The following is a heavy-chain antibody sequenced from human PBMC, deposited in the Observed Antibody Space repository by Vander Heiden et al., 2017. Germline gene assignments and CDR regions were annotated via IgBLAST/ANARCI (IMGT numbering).Heavy chain of an antibody. CDR3: ARGVSTIWAAALSFDI. CDR1: GYTFTGYY. V-gene: IGHV1-2*02. Sequence: QVQLVQSGAEVKKPGASVKVSCKASGYTFTGYYMHWVRQAPGQGLEWMGWINPNSGGTNYAQKFQCRVTMTRDTSISTAYMELSRLRSHDTAVYYCARGVSTIWAAALSFDIWGQGPMVTDSS. CDR2: INPNSGGT. D-gene: IGHD2-2*01. J-gene: IGHJ3*02.